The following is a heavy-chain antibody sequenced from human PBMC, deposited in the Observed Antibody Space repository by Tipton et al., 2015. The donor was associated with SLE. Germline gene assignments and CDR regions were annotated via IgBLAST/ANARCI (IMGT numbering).Heavy chain of an antibody. Sequence: SLRLSCAASGFNFDDYAMHWVRQAPGKGLEWVSGISWNSGNIIYADSVKGRFIISRDKAKNSLYLEMNSLRLEDTALYYCTKDIGIGSSWRGDAFDIWGQGTMVTVSS. D-gene: IGHD6-13*01. CDR1: GFNFDDYA. CDR2: ISWNSGNI. CDR3: TKDIGIGSSWRGDAFDI. J-gene: IGHJ3*02. V-gene: IGHV3-9*01.